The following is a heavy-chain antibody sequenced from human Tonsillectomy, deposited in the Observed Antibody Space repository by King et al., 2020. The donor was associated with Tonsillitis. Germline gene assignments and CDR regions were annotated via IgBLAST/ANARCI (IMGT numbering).Heavy chain of an antibody. D-gene: IGHD6-19*01. J-gene: IGHJ4*02. CDR3: ARVPASGWYADY. V-gene: IGHV3-48*03. Sequence: VQLVESGGGFIQPGGSLRLSCAASGFTFSSYEMNWVRQAPGKGLEWVSYISTSGSTIYYADSVKGRFTISRDNAKSSLYLQMNSLRVEDTAVYYCARVPASGWYADYWGQGTLVTGSS. CDR2: ISTSGSTI. CDR1: GFTFSSYE.